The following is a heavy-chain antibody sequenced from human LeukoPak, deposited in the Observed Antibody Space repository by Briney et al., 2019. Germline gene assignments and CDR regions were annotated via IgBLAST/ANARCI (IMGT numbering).Heavy chain of an antibody. Sequence: ASVKVSCKASGYTFTGYYMHWVRQAPGQGLEWMGWINPNSGGTNYAQKFQGRVTMTRDTSISTAYMELSSLRSEDTAVYYCARTDIVVVPAAPSAFDIWGQGTMVTVSS. CDR3: ARTDIVVVPAAPSAFDI. J-gene: IGHJ3*02. CDR1: GYTFTGYY. D-gene: IGHD2-2*01. CDR2: INPNSGGT. V-gene: IGHV1-2*02.